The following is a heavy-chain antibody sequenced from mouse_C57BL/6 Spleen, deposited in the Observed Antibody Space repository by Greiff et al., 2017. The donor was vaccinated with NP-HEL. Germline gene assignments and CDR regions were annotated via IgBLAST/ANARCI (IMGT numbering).Heavy chain of an antibody. CDR3: ARSGGSRGWYFDV. J-gene: IGHJ1*03. CDR2: IDPSDSYT. CDR1: GYTFTSYW. Sequence: VKLMESGAELVMPGASVKLSCKASGYTFTSYWMHWVKQRPGQGLEWIGEIDPSDSYTNYNQKFKGKSTLTVDKSSSTAYMQLSSLTSEDSAVYYCARSGGSRGWYFDVWGTGTTVTVSS. V-gene: IGHV1-69*01. D-gene: IGHD1-1*01.